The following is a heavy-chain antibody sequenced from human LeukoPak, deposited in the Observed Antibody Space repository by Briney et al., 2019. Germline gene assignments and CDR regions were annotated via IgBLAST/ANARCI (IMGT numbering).Heavy chain of an antibody. Sequence: GGSLRLSCAASGFTFSSYGMHWVRQAPGKGLEWVAVIWYDGSNKYYADSVKGRFTISRDNSKNTLYLQMNSLRAEDTAVYYCAREEATYYYDSSGFLDYWGQGTLATVSS. J-gene: IGHJ4*02. CDR3: AREEATYYYDSSGFLDY. CDR1: GFTFSSYG. V-gene: IGHV3-33*01. CDR2: IWYDGSNK. D-gene: IGHD3-22*01.